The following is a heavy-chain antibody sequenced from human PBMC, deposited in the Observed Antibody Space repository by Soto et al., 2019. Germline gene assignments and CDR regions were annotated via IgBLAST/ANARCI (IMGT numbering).Heavy chain of an antibody. CDR3: ARDSGYSSAYWEHYFDY. J-gene: IGHJ4*02. Sequence: GGSLRLSCATSGFSISDKFMSWVRQAPGKGLEWISVISSGGDPSYADSVKGRFTISRDITKNTLFLQMTSLRADDTAVYFCARDSGYSSAYWEHYFDYWGLGTLVTVSS. CDR2: ISSGGDP. CDR1: GFSISDKF. D-gene: IGHD3-16*01. V-gene: IGHV3-53*01.